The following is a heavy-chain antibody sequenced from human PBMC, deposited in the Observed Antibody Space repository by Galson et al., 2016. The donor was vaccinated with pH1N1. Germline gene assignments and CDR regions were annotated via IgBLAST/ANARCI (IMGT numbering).Heavy chain of an antibody. Sequence: CAISGDSVSSSNAAWNWIRQSPSRGLEWLGRTYYRSKWYNDYAPSVKSRITVKADTSKNQFSLQLKSVMPEDTAVYYFVREARRAWEILPTKWFDPWGQGTLVIVSS. J-gene: IGHJ5*02. D-gene: IGHD1-26*01. CDR1: GDSVSSSNAA. CDR3: VREARRAWEILPTKWFDP. CDR2: TYYRSKWYN. V-gene: IGHV6-1*01.